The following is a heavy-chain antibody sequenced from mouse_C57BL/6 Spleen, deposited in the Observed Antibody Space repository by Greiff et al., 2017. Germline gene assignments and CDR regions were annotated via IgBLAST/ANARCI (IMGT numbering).Heavy chain of an antibody. CDR1: GFTFSDYG. CDR2: ISSGSSTI. CDR3: ARAYFDY. Sequence: EVKLMESGGGLVKPGGSLKLSCAASGFTFSDYGMHWVRQAPEKGLEWVAYISSGSSTIYYADTVKGRFTISRDNAKNTLFLQMTSLRSEDTAMYYCARAYFDYWGQGTTLTVSS. V-gene: IGHV5-17*01. J-gene: IGHJ2*01.